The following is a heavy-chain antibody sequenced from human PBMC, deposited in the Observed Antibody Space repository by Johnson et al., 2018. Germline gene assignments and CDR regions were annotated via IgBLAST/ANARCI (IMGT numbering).Heavy chain of an antibody. CDR2: IRSRANNYAT. J-gene: IGHJ4*02. V-gene: IGHV3-73*01. CDR1: GFTFSGST. D-gene: IGHD1-26*01. CDR3: ARQPWELIDS. Sequence: VQLVQSGGGLVQPGGSLKLSCAASGFTFSGSTMHWVRQASGKGLEWVGRIRSRANNYATSYTASVKGRFPISRDDSKNTAYRQMNSLKTEDTAGYYCARQPWELIDSWGQGTLVTVSS.